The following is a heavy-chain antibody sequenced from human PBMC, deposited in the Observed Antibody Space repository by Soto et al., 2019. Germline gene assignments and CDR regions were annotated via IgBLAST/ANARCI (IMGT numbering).Heavy chain of an antibody. V-gene: IGHV1-18*01. D-gene: IGHD1-26*01. J-gene: IGHJ4*02. Sequence: QVQLVQSGAEVKKPGASVKVSCKASGYTFTSYGISWVRQAPGQGLEWMGWISGYNGNTKYAQKLQGRVTMTKDTSTSKAYMALSSLRSDDTAVYYCARDLGCQIVDYGGQGTLVTVSS. CDR2: ISGYNGNT. CDR3: ARDLGCQIVDY. CDR1: GYTFTSYG.